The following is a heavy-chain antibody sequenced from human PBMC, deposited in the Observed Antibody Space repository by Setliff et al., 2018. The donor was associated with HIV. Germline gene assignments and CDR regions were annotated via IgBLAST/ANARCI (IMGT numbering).Heavy chain of an antibody. Sequence: SETLSLTCNVSGGSISSVNYYWVWIRQTPGKGPEWIGGIYYTGSAHYNPSLKSRVTISVDTSKNQFSMKLTSLTAADTTVYYCARWITTPTKGAFDIWGQGTAVTVSS. CDR1: GGSISSVNYY. CDR2: IYYTGSA. D-gene: IGHD3-22*01. CDR3: ARWITTPTKGAFDI. J-gene: IGHJ3*02. V-gene: IGHV4-39*01.